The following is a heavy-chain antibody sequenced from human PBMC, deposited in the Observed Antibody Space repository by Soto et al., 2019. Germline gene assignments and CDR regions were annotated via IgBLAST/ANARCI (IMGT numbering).Heavy chain of an antibody. J-gene: IGHJ6*03. CDR1: GYTFTSYG. CDR2: ISAYNGNT. D-gene: IGHD3-9*01. V-gene: IGHV1-18*01. Sequence: GASVKVSCKASGYTFTSYGISWVRQAPGQGLEWMGWISAYNGNTNYAQKLQGRVTMTTDTSTSTTYMELRSLRSDDTAVYYCARSAPNYDILTGYYNGPYYYYMDVWGKGTTVTVSS. CDR3: ARSAPNYDILTGYYNGPYYYYMDV.